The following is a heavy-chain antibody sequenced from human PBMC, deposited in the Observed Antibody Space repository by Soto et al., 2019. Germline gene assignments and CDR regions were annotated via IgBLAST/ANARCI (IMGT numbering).Heavy chain of an antibody. D-gene: IGHD5-18*01. CDR1: GFTFSRFA. V-gene: IGHV3-23*01. J-gene: IGHJ4*02. CDR3: AKDLTPIQLWPSSFDF. Sequence: PGGSLRLSCVASGFTFSRFAMSWVRQAPGKGLEWVPTISPPGGTTFYADSARGRFTISRDNSKNTLYLELNSLRAEDTAIYYCAKDLTPIQLWPSSFDFWGQGTLVTVSS. CDR2: ISPPGGTT.